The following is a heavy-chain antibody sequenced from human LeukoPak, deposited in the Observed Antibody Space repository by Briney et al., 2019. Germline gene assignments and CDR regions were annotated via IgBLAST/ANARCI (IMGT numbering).Heavy chain of an antibody. CDR3: XXXXXXXSAWSPLDYFDY. CDR2: IQQDGRET. V-gene: IGHV3-7*01. CDR1: GFTFTTYW. Sequence: GGSLRLSCAASGFTFTTYWMSWVRQAPGKGLEWVANIQQDGRETYYVDSVKGRFTISRDNAKNSLFLQMNSLRAEDTAVYYCXXXXXXXSAWSPLDYFDYWGQGTLVTVSS. J-gene: IGHJ4*02. D-gene: IGHD6-19*01.